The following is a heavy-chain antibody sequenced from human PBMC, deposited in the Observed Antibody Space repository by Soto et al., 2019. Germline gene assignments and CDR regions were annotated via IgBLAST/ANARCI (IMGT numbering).Heavy chain of an antibody. J-gene: IGHJ3*02. D-gene: IGHD5-12*01. V-gene: IGHV3-9*01. CDR2: ISWNSGNI. Sequence: GGSLRLSCAASGFRFDDYALHWVRQTPGKGLEWVSTISWNSGNIAYADPVKGRFTISRDNANNSLYLQMSSLRPEDTALYYCAKDRWSGYDPEIVAFDIWGQGTVVTVSS. CDR3: AKDRWSGYDPEIVAFDI. CDR1: GFRFDDYA.